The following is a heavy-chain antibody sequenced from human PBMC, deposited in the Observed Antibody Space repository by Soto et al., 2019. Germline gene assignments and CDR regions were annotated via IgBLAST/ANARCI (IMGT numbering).Heavy chain of an antibody. Sequence: GGSLRLSCAVSGFTFSNYWMSWVRQAPGKGLEWVANINPDGSEEYYVDSVRGRFTISRDNAKNSLFLQMNSLRPDDTAVYYYARDATHQSNDYWGQGTLVTVSS. CDR3: ARDATHQSNDY. CDR1: GFTFSNYW. J-gene: IGHJ4*02. V-gene: IGHV3-7*01. D-gene: IGHD1-26*01. CDR2: INPDGSEE.